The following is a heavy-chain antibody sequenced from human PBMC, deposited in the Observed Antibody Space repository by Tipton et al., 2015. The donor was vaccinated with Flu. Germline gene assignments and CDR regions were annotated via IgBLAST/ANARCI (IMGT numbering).Heavy chain of an antibody. D-gene: IGHD6-6*01. Sequence: TLSLTCTVSGGSIRRGGYYWGWIRQPPGKGLEWIGTIYYSGSPSHTPSLKSRVTISVDTSKNQLSLKLSSVTAADTAVYYCAGHLGAARPFDYWGQGTLVTVSS. CDR2: IYYSGSP. V-gene: IGHV4-39*01. J-gene: IGHJ4*02. CDR3: AGHLGAARPFDY. CDR1: GGSIRRGGYY.